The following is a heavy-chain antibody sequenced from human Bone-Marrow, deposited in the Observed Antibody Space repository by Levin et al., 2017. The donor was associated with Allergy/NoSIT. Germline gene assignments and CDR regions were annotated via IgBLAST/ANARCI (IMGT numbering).Heavy chain of an antibody. CDR2: ITWNSAKI. V-gene: IGHV3-9*01. D-gene: IGHD5-12*01. Sequence: PGGSLRLSCAASGFTFDDYAMHWVRQIPGKGLEWVSGITWNSAKIAYGDSFKSRFTISRDNAKNSLDLQMNSLRPEDTALYYCAKDIASGYFLAFDYWGQGALVTVSS. J-gene: IGHJ4*02. CDR3: AKDIASGYFLAFDY. CDR1: GFTFDDYA.